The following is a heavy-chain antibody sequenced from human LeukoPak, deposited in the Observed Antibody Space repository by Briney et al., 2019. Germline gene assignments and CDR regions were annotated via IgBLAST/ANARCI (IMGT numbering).Heavy chain of an antibody. D-gene: IGHD2-15*01. CDR3: AKNSGGTCYSHLDY. CDR2: ISGSGGST. V-gene: IGHV3-23*01. J-gene: IGHJ4*02. Sequence: GGSLRLSCAASGFTFSSYGMTWVRQAPEKGLEWVSGISGSGGSTYYEDSVKGRFTISRDNSKNTLYLQMNSLRAEDTAVYYCAKNSGGTCYSHLDYWGQGTLVTVSS. CDR1: GFTFSSYG.